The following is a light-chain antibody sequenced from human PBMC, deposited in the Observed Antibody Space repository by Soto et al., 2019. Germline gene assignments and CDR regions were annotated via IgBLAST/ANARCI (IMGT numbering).Light chain of an antibody. J-gene: IGLJ1*01. CDR3: QAWDSSTGV. CDR1: KLGDKY. Sequence: YELTQPPSVSVSPGQTASITCSGDKLGDKYASWYQQKPGQSPVLVIYQDSKRPSGIPERFSGSNSGNTATLTISGTQAMDEADYYCQAWDSSTGVFGTGTKLTVL. CDR2: QDS. V-gene: IGLV3-1*01.